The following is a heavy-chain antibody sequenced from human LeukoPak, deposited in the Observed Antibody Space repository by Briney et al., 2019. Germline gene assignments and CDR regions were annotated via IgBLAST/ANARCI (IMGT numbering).Heavy chain of an antibody. CDR3: ARDQEGFDY. CDR2: IYPRDGST. J-gene: IGHJ4*02. CDR1: GYSFTSYW. Sequence: GESLKISCKGSGYSFTSYWIGWVRQMPGKGLEWMGMIYPRDGSTSYAQKFQGRVTVTRDTSTSTVHMELSGLRSEDTAVYYCARDQEGFDYWGQGTLVTVSS. V-gene: IGHV1-46*01.